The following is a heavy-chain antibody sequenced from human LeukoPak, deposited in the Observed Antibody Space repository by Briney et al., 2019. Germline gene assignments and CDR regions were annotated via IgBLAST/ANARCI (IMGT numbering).Heavy chain of an antibody. V-gene: IGHV3-21*01. CDR1: GFTFSSYS. CDR2: ISSSSSFI. J-gene: IGHJ4*02. D-gene: IGHD2-2*01. Sequence: GGSLRLSCAASGFTFSSYSMNWVRQAPGKGLEWVPSISSSSSFIYYADSVKGRFTISSDNAKNSLYLQMNSLRAEDTAVYYCARDPPLGSCSTISCPHLDYWGQGTLVTVSS. CDR3: ARDPPLGSCSTISCPHLDY.